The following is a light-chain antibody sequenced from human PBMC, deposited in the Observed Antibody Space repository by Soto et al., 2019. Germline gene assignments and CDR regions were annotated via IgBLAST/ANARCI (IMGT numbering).Light chain of an antibody. CDR3: SSYAGTNILYV. J-gene: IGLJ1*01. Sequence: QSVLTQPPSASGSPGQSVTISCTGTSSDVGGYNYVSCYQQHPGKAPKVMIYEVSKRPSGVPDRFSGSKSGNTASLTVSGLQAEDEADYYCSSYAGTNILYVFGTGTKLTVL. V-gene: IGLV2-8*01. CDR1: SSDVGGYNY. CDR2: EVS.